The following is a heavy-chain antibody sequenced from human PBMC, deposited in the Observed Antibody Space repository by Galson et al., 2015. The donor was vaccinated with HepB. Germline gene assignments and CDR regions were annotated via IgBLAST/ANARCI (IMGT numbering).Heavy chain of an antibody. CDR3: AMDPSYDILTGYQFYFDY. Sequence: SLRLSCAASGFTFSSYGMHWVRHAPGKGLEWVAVIWYDGSNKYYADSVKGRFTISRDNSKNTLYLQMNSLGAEDTAVYYCAMDPSYDILTGYQFYFDYWGQGTLVTVSS. CDR1: GFTFSSYG. J-gene: IGHJ4*02. D-gene: IGHD3-9*01. CDR2: IWYDGSNK. V-gene: IGHV3-33*01.